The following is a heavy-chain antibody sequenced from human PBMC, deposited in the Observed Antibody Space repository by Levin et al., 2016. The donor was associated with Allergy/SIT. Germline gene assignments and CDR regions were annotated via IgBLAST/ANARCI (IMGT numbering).Heavy chain of an antibody. J-gene: IGHJ6*02. CDR1: GYSFTSYW. CDR3: ARQWESSLVPAAMVFYYYYGMDV. V-gene: IGHV5-10-1*01. Sequence: GESLKISCKGSGYSFTSYWISWVRQMPGKGLEWMGRIDPSDSYTNYSPSFQGHVTISADKSISTAYLQWSSLKASDTAMYYCARQWESSLVPAAMVFYYYYGMDVWGQGTTVTVSS. CDR2: IDPSDSYT. D-gene: IGHD2-2*01.